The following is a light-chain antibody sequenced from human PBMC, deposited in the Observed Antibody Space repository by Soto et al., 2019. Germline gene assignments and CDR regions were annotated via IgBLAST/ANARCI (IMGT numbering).Light chain of an antibody. CDR2: GAS. CDR1: QSVSNDF. CDR3: QQYGSSPPRT. V-gene: IGKV3-20*01. J-gene: IGKJ1*01. Sequence: EIVLTQSPGILSLSPGQRATLSCRASQSVSNDFLAWYRQKPGQAPRLLIYGASTRATDFPDRFSGSGSGADFTLSVRRLEPEDFAVYYCQQYGSSPPRTFGQGTKVEMK.